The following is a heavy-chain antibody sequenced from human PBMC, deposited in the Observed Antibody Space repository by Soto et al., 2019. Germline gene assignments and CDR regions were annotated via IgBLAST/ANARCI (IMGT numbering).Heavy chain of an antibody. Sequence: QVQLVQSGAEVKNPGSSVKVSCKASGGIFSTYAISWLRQAPGQGLEWMGGIIPIFGTPNYAQRFQGRGTITADESTSTAYMELSRLRSEDTAVYYCARDRDDYGSGNYYNRIDFWGQGTLVTVSS. CDR3: ARDRDDYGSGNYYNRIDF. D-gene: IGHD3-10*01. V-gene: IGHV1-69*01. J-gene: IGHJ4*02. CDR1: GGIFSTYA. CDR2: IIPIFGTP.